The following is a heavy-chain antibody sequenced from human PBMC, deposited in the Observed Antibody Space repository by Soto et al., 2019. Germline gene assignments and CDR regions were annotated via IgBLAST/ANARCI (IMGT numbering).Heavy chain of an antibody. J-gene: IGHJ4*02. CDR3: AKVIGYYYGSGSYVDY. CDR2: ISGSGGST. CDR1: GFTFSSYA. V-gene: IGHV3-23*01. Sequence: EVQLLESGGGLVQPGGSLRLSCAASGFTFSSYAMSWVRQAPGKGLEWVSAISGSGGSTYYADSVKGRFTISRDNSKNTLYLQMNSLRAEDTAVYYCAKVIGYYYGSGSYVDYWGQGTLVTVSS. D-gene: IGHD3-10*01.